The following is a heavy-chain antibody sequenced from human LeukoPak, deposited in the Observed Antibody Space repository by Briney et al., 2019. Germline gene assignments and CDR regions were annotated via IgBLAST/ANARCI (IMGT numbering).Heavy chain of an antibody. J-gene: IGHJ6*03. V-gene: IGHV1-8*03. CDR1: GYTFTSYD. Sequence: VASVKVSCKASGYTFTSYDINWVRQATGQGLEWMGWMYPYSGNTGYAQKFQGRVTITRNTSISTAYMELSSLRSEDTAVYYCARFLVSRTQGGQQRHYYYMDVWGKGTTVTVSS. CDR3: ARFLVSRTQGGQQRHYYYMDV. D-gene: IGHD5/OR15-5a*01. CDR2: MYPYSGNT.